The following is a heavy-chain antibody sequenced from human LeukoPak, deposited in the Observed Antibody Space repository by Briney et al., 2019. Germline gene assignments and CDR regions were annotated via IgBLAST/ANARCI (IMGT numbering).Heavy chain of an antibody. J-gene: IGHJ4*02. V-gene: IGHV4-59*01. Sequence: ASETLSLTCTVSGGSISSYYWSWIRQPPGKGLEWIGYIYYSGSTNYNPSLKSRVTISVDTSKNQFSLKLSSVTAADTAVYYCARGPNYKYYFDYWGQGTLVTVSS. CDR1: GGSISSYY. D-gene: IGHD1-7*01. CDR3: ARGPNYKYYFDY. CDR2: IYYSGST.